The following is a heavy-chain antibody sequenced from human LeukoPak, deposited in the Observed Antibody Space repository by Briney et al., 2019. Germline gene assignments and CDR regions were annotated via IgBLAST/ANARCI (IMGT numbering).Heavy chain of an antibody. V-gene: IGHV3-30*04. D-gene: IGHD4-17*01. CDR1: GFTFSSYA. CDR2: ISYDGSNK. Sequence: GGSLRLSCAASGFTFSSYAVHWVRQAPGKGLEWVAVISYDGSNKYYADSVKGRFTISRDNSKNTLYLQMNSLRAEDTAVYYCARAGYGDYGNYYYYGMDVWGQGTTVTVSS. CDR3: ARAGYGDYGNYYYYGMDV. J-gene: IGHJ6*02.